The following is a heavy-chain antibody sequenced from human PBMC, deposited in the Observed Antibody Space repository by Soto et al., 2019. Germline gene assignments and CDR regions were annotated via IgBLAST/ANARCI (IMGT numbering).Heavy chain of an antibody. Sequence: CAASGFTLSNAWMNWVRQAPGKGLEWVARIKSKPDGGAADYAAPVKGRFSISRDDSENMLYLQMDSLKTEDTAVYYCTTLTMLLVHFDYWGQGALVTVSS. CDR1: GFTLSNAW. CDR3: TTLTMLLVHFDY. CDR2: IKSKPDGGAA. D-gene: IGHD2-15*01. V-gene: IGHV3-15*07. J-gene: IGHJ4*02.